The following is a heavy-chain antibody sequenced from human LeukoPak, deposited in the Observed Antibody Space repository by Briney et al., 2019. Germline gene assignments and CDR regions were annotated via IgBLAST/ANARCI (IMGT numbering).Heavy chain of an antibody. Sequence: SETLTLTCTVSGCTISSGGYYWSWIRQHPGKGLEWIGYIYYSGSTYYNPSLKSRVTISVDTSKNQFSLKLSSGTDADTAVYYCAREKTIAAREVDYWGQGTLVTVSS. CDR2: IYYSGST. CDR3: AREKTIAAREVDY. D-gene: IGHD6-6*01. V-gene: IGHV4-31*03. CDR1: GCTISSGGYY. J-gene: IGHJ4*02.